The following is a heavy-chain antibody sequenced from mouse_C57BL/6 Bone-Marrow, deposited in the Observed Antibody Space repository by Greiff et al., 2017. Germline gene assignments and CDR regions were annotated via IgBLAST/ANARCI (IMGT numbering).Heavy chain of an antibody. J-gene: IGHJ2*01. D-gene: IGHD2-2*01. V-gene: IGHV1-81*01. Sequence: QVQLKESGAELARPGASVKLSCKASGYTFTSYGISWVKQRTGQGLEWIGEIYPRSGNTYYNEKFKGKATLTADKSSSTAYMELRSLTSEDSAVYFCARGLRLGYYFDYWGQGTTLTVSS. CDR2: IYPRSGNT. CDR1: GYTFTSYG. CDR3: ARGLRLGYYFDY.